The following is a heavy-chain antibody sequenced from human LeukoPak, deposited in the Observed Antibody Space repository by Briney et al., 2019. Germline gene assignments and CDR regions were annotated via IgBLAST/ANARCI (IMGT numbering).Heavy chain of an antibody. CDR2: ITGSGGTT. D-gene: IGHD2-15*01. V-gene: IGHV3-23*01. CDR1: GFTFSSFA. Sequence: GGSLRLSCAASGFTFSSFAMSWVRQAPGKGLEWVSTITGSGGTTHYADSVKGRFTISRDNSKNTVYLQMNSLGAEDTAVYYCAKDMRTVVAALFDYWGQGTLVTVSS. CDR3: AKDMRTVVAALFDY. J-gene: IGHJ4*02.